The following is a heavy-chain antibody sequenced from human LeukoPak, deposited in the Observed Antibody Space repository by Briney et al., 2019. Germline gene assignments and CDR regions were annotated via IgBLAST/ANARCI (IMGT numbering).Heavy chain of an antibody. CDR2: ISSSSSYI. J-gene: IGHJ3*02. CDR1: GFTFSSYS. V-gene: IGHV3-21*01. CDR3: ARAFDEPPDAFDI. Sequence: NPGGSLRLSCAASGFTFSSYSMNWVRQAPGKGLEWVSSISSSSSYIYYADSVKGRFTISRDNAKNSLYLQMNSLRAEDTAVYYCARAFDEPPDAFDIWGQGTMVTVSS.